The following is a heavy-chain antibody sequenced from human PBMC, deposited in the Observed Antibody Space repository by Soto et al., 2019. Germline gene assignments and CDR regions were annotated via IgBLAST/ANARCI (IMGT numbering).Heavy chain of an antibody. CDR3: TRQGSESGWSLDY. V-gene: IGHV3-73*01. J-gene: IGHJ4*02. Sequence: PVGSLRLSCAASGFTFSGSALHWVRQASGKGLEWIGRIRDKANSYATAYAASVKGRFTISRDDSKNTAYLQMNSLKTEDTAVYYCTRQGSESGWSLDYWDQGTLVIVSS. CDR2: IRDKANSYAT. CDR1: GFTFSGSA. D-gene: IGHD6-19*01.